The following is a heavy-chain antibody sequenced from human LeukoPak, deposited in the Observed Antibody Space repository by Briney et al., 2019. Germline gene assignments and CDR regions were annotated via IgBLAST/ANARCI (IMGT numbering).Heavy chain of an antibody. V-gene: IGHV3-21*01. CDR3: ARDSEYCSGGSCYSDSYYYYGMDV. Sequence: GGSLRLSCAASGFTFSSYSMNWVRQAPGKGLEWVSSISSSSSYIYYADSVKGRFIISRDNAKNSLYLQMNSLRAEDTAVYYCARDSEYCSGGSCYSDSYYYYGMDVWGKGTTVTVSS. D-gene: IGHD2-15*01. CDR2: ISSSSSYI. CDR1: GFTFSSYS. J-gene: IGHJ6*04.